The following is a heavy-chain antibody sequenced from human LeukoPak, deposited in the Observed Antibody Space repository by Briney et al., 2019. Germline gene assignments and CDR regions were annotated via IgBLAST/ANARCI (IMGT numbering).Heavy chain of an antibody. CDR1: VGSISSSSYY. Sequence: PSETLSLTCTVSVGSISSSSYYWGWIRGPPGKGLEWIGSIYYSESPYYYPSRKGQVTISVDTSKNHYPLKLSSVTPAGTAEYYCARIRYCSSTSCYKGRTYYFHYRRQGTMVTDSS. CDR2: IYYSESP. D-gene: IGHD2-2*02. CDR3: ARIRYCSSTSCYKGRTYYFHY. V-gene: IGHV4-39*01. J-gene: IGHJ4*02.